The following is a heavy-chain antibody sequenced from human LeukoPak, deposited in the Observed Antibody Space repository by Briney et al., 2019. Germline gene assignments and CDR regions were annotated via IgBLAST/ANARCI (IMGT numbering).Heavy chain of an antibody. CDR2: ISGSGGTT. Sequence: GGSLRLSCAASGFTFRSYAMSWVRQAPGKGLEWVSGISGSGGTTYYADSVKGRFTISRDNSKNTLYLQMDSLRAEDTAMYYCTKDVSVVLATINYWGQGTLVTVSS. D-gene: IGHD2-2*01. J-gene: IGHJ4*02. CDR1: GFTFRSYA. CDR3: TKDVSVVLATINY. V-gene: IGHV3-23*01.